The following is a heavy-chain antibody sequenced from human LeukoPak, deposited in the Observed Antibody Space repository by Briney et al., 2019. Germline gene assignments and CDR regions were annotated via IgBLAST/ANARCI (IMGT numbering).Heavy chain of an antibody. D-gene: IGHD3-10*01. CDR1: GFSFSSYG. CDR3: ARGSGNYYYGMDV. Sequence: PGRSLRLSCAASGFSFSSYGMHWVLQAPGKGLEWVAVIWYDGSNKYYADSVKGRFTISRDNSKNTLYLQMDSLRAEDTAVYYCARGSGNYYYGMDVWGQGTTVTVSS. V-gene: IGHV3-33*01. J-gene: IGHJ6*02. CDR2: IWYDGSNK.